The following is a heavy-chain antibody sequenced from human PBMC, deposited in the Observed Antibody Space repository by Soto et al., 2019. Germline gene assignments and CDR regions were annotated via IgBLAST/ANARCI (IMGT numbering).Heavy chain of an antibody. CDR3: ARDQGGEFLKGSGMYV. Sequence: QVQLQESGPGLVKPSETLSLTCTVSGDSISRYYGSWIRLSPGKGLEWIGYIYYSGESNYNPSVKTRFTISVDRTKNQFALKLSSVTAADKAVYYCARDQGGEFLKGSGMYVWGQGTTVTVSS. V-gene: IGHV4-59*01. CDR2: IYYSGES. D-gene: IGHD3-10*01. J-gene: IGHJ6*02. CDR1: GDSISRYY.